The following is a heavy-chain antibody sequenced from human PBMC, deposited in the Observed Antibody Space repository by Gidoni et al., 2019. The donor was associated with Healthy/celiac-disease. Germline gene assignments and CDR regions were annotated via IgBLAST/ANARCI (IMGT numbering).Heavy chain of an antibody. Sequence: TFSRYAMHWVRQAPGKGLEWVAVISYDGSNKYYADSVKGRFTISRENSKNTLYLQMNSLRAEDTAVYYCAREGAYYDYIWGSSRLDYWGQGTLVTVSS. CDR1: TFSRYA. J-gene: IGHJ4*02. CDR3: AREGAYYDYIWGSSRLDY. CDR2: ISYDGSNK. V-gene: IGHV3-30-3*01. D-gene: IGHD3-16*02.